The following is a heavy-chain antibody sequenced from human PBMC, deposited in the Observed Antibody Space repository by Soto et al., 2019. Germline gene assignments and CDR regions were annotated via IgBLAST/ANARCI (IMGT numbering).Heavy chain of an antibody. CDR2: IYHSGST. J-gene: IGHJ4*02. Sequence: QLQLQESGSGLVKPSQTLSLTCAVSGGSISSGGYSWSWIRQPPGKGLEWIGYIYHSGSTYYNPSLKSRVXXXVXXSKNQFSVKLSSVTAADTAVYYCARGMTTVTTLDYWGQGTLVTVSS. CDR3: ARGMTTVTTLDY. D-gene: IGHD4-4*01. CDR1: GGSISSGGYS. V-gene: IGHV4-30-2*01.